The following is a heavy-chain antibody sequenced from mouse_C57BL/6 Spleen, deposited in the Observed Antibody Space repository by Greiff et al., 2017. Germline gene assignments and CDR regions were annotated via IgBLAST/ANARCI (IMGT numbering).Heavy chain of an antibody. CDR3: ARSSYDYAGSTFAY. Sequence: VKLQESGAELVKPGASVKISCKASGYAFSSYWMNWVKQRPGKGLEWIGQIYPGDGDTNYNGKVKGKATLTADKSSSTAYMQLSSLTSEDSAVYCFARSSYDYAGSTFAYWGQSTSRTVSS. CDR1: GYAFSSYW. V-gene: IGHV1-80*01. CDR2: IYPGDGDT. D-gene: IGHD2-4*01. J-gene: IGHJ2*02.